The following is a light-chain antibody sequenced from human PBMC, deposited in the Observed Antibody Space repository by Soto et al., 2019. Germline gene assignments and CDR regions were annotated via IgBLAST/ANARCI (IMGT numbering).Light chain of an antibody. Sequence: EILMTQSPSTLSVSPGERATLSCRASQSVSSSLAWYQQKPGQAPSLLIFGASTRATGIPARFSGSGSGTEFTLTISSLQPQAFAVYYCHHYNNSTQGTFGQGTKVDIK. CDR2: GAS. V-gene: IGKV3-15*01. CDR3: HHYNNSTQGT. J-gene: IGKJ1*01. CDR1: QSVSSS.